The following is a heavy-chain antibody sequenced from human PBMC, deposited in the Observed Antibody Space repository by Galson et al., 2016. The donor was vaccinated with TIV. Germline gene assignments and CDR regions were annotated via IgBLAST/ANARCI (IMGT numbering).Heavy chain of an antibody. V-gene: IGHV1-69*06. CDR3: ARGRGYYFGSGSSYFDY. Sequence: SVKVSCKASGGTFSNFVISWVRQAPGQGLEWMGSINPIFGTANYAQKFQGRVTITADTSTSTIYMELSSRRSEDTAVYYCARGRGYYFGSGSSYFDYWGQGSLVTVSS. CDR2: INPIFGTA. D-gene: IGHD3-10*01. J-gene: IGHJ4*02. CDR1: GGTFSNFV.